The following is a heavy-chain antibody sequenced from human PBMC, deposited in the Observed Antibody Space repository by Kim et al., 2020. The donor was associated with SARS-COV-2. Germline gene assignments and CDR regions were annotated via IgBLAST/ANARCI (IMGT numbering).Heavy chain of an antibody. Sequence: GGSLRLSCAASGFTFSSYGMHWVRQAPGKGLEWVAVIWYDGSNKYYADSVKGRFTISRDNSKNTLYLQMNSLRAEDTAVYYCAKDLGCGDYADYWGQGTLVTVSS. CDR1: GFTFSSYG. CDR2: IWYDGSNK. J-gene: IGHJ4*02. V-gene: IGHV3-33*06. CDR3: AKDLGCGDYADY. D-gene: IGHD4-17*01.